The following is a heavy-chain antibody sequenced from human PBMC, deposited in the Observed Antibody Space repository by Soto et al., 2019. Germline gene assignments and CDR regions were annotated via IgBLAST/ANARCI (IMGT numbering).Heavy chain of an antibody. V-gene: IGHV4-30-4*01. J-gene: IGHJ4*02. CDR1: GGSISSGDYY. D-gene: IGHD2-15*01. CDR2: IYYSGST. CDR3: ARGCSGGSCYWEY. Sequence: QVQLQESGPGLVKPSQTLSLTCTVSGGSISSGDYYWSWIRQPPGKGLEWIGYIYYSGSTYYNPSLSSRVTVSVDTSKNQCPLKLSSVTAADTAVYYCARGCSGGSCYWEYWGQGTLVTVSS.